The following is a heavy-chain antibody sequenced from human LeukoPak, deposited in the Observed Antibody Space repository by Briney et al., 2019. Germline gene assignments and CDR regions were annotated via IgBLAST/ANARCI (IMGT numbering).Heavy chain of an antibody. CDR2: TNSDGSST. V-gene: IGHV3-74*01. CDR1: GFTFSSYW. J-gene: IGHJ4*02. CDR3: ATWPGGWYGEDS. Sequence: PGGSLRLSCAASGFTFSSYWMHWVRQAPGKGLVWVSRTNSDGSSTSYADSVKGRFTISRDNSKSTPYLQMSSLRAEDTAVYYCATWPGGWYGEDSWGQGTPVTVSS. D-gene: IGHD6-19*01.